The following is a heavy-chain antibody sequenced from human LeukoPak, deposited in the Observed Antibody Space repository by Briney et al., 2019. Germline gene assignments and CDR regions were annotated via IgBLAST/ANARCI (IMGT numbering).Heavy chain of an antibody. CDR2: MNPNSGNT. Sequence: ASVKVSCKASGYTFTSYDINWVRQATGHGLEWRGWMNPNSGNTGSAQKCQCRVTMTKNTSITTAYMELSSLRSEDTAVYYCARALSWTTNSYYYMDVWGKGTTVTVSS. J-gene: IGHJ6*03. CDR1: GYTFTSYD. V-gene: IGHV1-8*01. D-gene: IGHD3/OR15-3a*01. CDR3: ARALSWTTNSYYYMDV.